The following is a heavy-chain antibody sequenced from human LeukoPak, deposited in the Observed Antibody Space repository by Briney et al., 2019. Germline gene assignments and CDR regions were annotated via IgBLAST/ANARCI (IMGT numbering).Heavy chain of an antibody. CDR1: GYTFTSYA. CDR2: INAGNANT. Sequence: ASVKVSCKASGYTFTSYAMHWVRQAPGQRLEWMGWINAGNANTKYSQKFQGRVTITRDTSASTAYMELGSLRPEDTAVYYCARFPIPYYYDSSGYQYFVYWGQGTLVTVSS. D-gene: IGHD3-22*01. CDR3: ARFPIPYYYDSSGYQYFVY. J-gene: IGHJ4*02. V-gene: IGHV1-3*01.